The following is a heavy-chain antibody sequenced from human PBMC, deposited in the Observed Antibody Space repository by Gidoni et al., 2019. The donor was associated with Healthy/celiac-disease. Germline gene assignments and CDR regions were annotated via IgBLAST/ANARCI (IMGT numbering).Heavy chain of an antibody. CDR1: GFPFRSYA. CDR3: AKDSSGWSGATYFDY. J-gene: IGHJ4*02. CDR2: ISGSGGST. V-gene: IGHV3-23*01. Sequence: EVQLLQSGGGLVQPGGSLRLSCAASGFPFRSYAMSWVRQAPGKGLEWVSGISGSGGSTYYADSGKGRFTISRDNSKNTLYLQMNSLRAEDTAVYYCAKDSSGWSGATYFDYWGQGTLVTVSS. D-gene: IGHD6-19*01.